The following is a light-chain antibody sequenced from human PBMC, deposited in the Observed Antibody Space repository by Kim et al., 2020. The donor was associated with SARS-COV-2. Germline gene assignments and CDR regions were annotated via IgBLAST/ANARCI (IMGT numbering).Light chain of an antibody. CDR2: GAS. CDR3: QQCNTWPRT. Sequence: VSPGERVARSCRASGGVSTKLVWYQHKPGQAPRLLIYGASTRATGIPARFSGSGSETEFTLTISNLQSEDFAVYYCQQCNTWPRTFGQGTKLDIK. CDR1: GGVSTK. J-gene: IGKJ1*01. V-gene: IGKV3-15*01.